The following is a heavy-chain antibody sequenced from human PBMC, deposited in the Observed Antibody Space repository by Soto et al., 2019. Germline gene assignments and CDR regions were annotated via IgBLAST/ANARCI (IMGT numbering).Heavy chain of an antibody. CDR2: IIPIVGTG. Sequence: QVQLVQSGAEVRKPGSSVTVSCKASGGTFSNYAISWVRQAPGQGLEWMGGIIPIVGTGSYAQKFQGRVTITADEPTTTAYMELSSMRFEDTAVYYCARVVILVPTASTHYYYHMDVWGPGTTVTVSS. CDR3: ARVVILVPTASTHYYYHMDV. J-gene: IGHJ6*02. CDR1: GGTFSNYA. D-gene: IGHD2-2*01. V-gene: IGHV1-69*01.